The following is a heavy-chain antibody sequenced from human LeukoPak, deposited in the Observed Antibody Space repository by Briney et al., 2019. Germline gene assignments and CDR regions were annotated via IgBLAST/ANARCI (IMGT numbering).Heavy chain of an antibody. D-gene: IGHD6-19*01. CDR3: AKDLIYSSGWYSYFDY. CDR2: ISGSGGST. J-gene: IGHJ4*02. Sequence: GGSLRLSCAASGFTFSSYEMNWVRQAPGKGLEWVSAISGSGGSTYYADSVKGRFTISRDNSKNTLYLQMNSLRAEDTAVYYCAKDLIYSSGWYSYFDYWGQGTLVTVSS. CDR1: GFTFSSYE. V-gene: IGHV3-23*01.